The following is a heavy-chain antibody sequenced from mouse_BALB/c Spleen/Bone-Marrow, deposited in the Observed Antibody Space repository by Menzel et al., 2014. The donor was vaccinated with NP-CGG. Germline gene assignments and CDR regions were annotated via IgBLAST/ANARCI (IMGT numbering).Heavy chain of an antibody. D-gene: IGHD2-2*01. Sequence: EVKLMESGGGLVQPGGSLRLSCAASGFTFTDYYISWVRQPPGKALEWLGFIRNKVKGYTTDYSASVKGRFPISRDNSQRFPFIKITALRVGDRTTYYGERKENVGFYCFLVSGGAGTRATVS. CDR3: ERKENVGFYCFLVS. J-gene: IGHJ1*01. CDR1: GFTFTDYY. V-gene: IGHV7-3*02. CDR2: IRNKVKGYTT.